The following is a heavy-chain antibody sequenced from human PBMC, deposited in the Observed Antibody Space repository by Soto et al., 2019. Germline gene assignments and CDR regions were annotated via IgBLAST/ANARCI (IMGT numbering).Heavy chain of an antibody. J-gene: IGHJ3*02. CDR3: SSWYIGDAFXI. Sequence: PGESLKISCKGSGYSFTSYWISWVRQMPGKGLEWMGRIDPSDSYTNYSPSFQGHVTISADKSISAAYLQWSSLKASDTAMYYCSSWYIGDAFXIWGQGTMVTVSS. CDR1: GYSFTSYW. D-gene: IGHD6-13*01. V-gene: IGHV5-10-1*01. CDR2: IDPSDSYT.